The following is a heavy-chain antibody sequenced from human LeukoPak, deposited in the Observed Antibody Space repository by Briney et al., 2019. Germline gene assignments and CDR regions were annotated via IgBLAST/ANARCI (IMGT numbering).Heavy chain of an antibody. CDR2: IIPIFGTA. CDR1: GGTFSSYA. Sequence: ASVKVSCKASGGTFSSYAISWVRQAPGQGLEWMGEIIPIFGTADYAQKFQGRVTITADESTSTAYMELSSLRSEDTAVYYCARDLMIFGVVTGGGFDPWGQGTLVTVSS. CDR3: ARDLMIFGVVTGGGFDP. D-gene: IGHD3-3*01. J-gene: IGHJ5*02. V-gene: IGHV1-69*13.